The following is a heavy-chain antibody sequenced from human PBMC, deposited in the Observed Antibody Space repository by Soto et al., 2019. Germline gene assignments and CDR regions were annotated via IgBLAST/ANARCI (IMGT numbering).Heavy chain of an antibody. Sequence: LRLSCAASGFTFSSYAMSWVRQAPGKGLEWVSAISGSGGSTYYADSVKGRFTISRDNSKNTLYLQMNSLRAEDTAVYYCAKVWQQLVGFDYWGQGTLVTVSS. J-gene: IGHJ4*02. V-gene: IGHV3-23*01. CDR1: GFTFSSYA. CDR2: ISGSGGST. D-gene: IGHD6-6*01. CDR3: AKVWQQLVGFDY.